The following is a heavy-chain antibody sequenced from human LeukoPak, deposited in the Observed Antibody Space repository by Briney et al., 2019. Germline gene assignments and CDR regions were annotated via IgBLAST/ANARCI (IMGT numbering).Heavy chain of an antibody. D-gene: IGHD2-2*03. CDR2: ISSSSSYI. CDR1: GFPFSSYS. CDR3: ARDTLDIVVVPAAI. Sequence: GGSLRLSCAASGFPFSSYSMNWVRQAPGKGLEWVSSISSSSSYIYYADSVKGRFTISRDNAKNSLYLQMNSLRAEDTAVYYCARDTLDIVVVPAAIWGQGTLVTVSS. V-gene: IGHV3-21*01. J-gene: IGHJ4*02.